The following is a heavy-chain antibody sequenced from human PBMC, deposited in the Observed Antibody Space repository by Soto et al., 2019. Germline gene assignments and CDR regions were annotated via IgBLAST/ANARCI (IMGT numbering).Heavy chain of an antibody. J-gene: IGHJ4*02. Sequence: PSETLSLTCTVSGGSINSYYWSWIRQPPGKGLEWIGYIYYSGSTNYNPSLKSRVTISVDTSKNQFSLKLSSVTAADTAVYYCARLAAHGYFDYWGQGTLVTSPQ. D-gene: IGHD6-19*01. CDR1: GGSINSYY. CDR2: IYYSGST. V-gene: IGHV4-59*01. CDR3: ARLAAHGYFDY.